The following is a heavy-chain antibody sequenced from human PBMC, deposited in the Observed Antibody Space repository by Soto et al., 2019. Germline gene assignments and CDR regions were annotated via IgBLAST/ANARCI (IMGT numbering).Heavy chain of an antibody. CDR3: ARGVGSSPPRY. Sequence: SETLSLTCAVSGGSISVYYWSWIRQPPGQALEWIGYIYDSGSPYYNPSLRSRVIISADTSKNQISLKLTSATAADTAVYYCARGVGSSPPRYWGRGTLVTVSS. J-gene: IGHJ4*02. CDR1: GGSISVYY. V-gene: IGHV4-59*01. CDR2: IYDSGSP. D-gene: IGHD1-26*01.